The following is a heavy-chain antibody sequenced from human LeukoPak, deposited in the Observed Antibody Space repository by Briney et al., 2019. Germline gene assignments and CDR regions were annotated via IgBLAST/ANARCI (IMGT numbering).Heavy chain of an antibody. V-gene: IGHV4-34*01. CDR2: INHSGST. J-gene: IGHJ4*02. D-gene: IGHD3-22*01. Sequence: SETLSLTCAVYGGSFSGYYWSWIRQPPGKGLEWIGEINHSGSTNYNPSLKGRVTISVDTSKNQFSLKLSSVTAADPAVYYCARDHYDSSGHWDYWGQGTLVTVSS. CDR1: GGSFSGYY. CDR3: ARDHYDSSGHWDY.